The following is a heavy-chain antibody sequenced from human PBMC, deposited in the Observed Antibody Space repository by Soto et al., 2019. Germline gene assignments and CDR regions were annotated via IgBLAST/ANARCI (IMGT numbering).Heavy chain of an antibody. CDR1: GFTFSNYG. Sequence: QVQLVESGGGVVQPGRSLRLSCSASGFTFSNYGMLWVRQAPGKGLEWVASISYDGSNKYYADSVKGRFTISKDNSKNTFYLQMNSPRAEDTSVYYCGKWGYSGYGLDVWGQGTTVTVSS. CDR3: GKWGYSGYGLDV. V-gene: IGHV3-30*18. D-gene: IGHD1-26*01. CDR2: ISYDGSNK. J-gene: IGHJ6*02.